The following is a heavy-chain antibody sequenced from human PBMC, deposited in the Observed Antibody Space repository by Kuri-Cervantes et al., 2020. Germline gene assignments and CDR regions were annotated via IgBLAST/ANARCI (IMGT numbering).Heavy chain of an antibody. D-gene: IGHD2-2*01. CDR1: GFTFSDYY. V-gene: IGHV3-11*04. J-gene: IGHJ5*02. CDR2: ISSSGSTI. CDR3: ARGTAIVGIPAALRFDP. Sequence: GESLKISCAASGFTFSDYYMSWIRQAPGKGLEWVSYISSSGSTIYYADSVKGRFTISRDNSKNTLSLQADSLRGDDTAVYYCARGTAIVGIPAALRFDPWGQGTLVTVSS.